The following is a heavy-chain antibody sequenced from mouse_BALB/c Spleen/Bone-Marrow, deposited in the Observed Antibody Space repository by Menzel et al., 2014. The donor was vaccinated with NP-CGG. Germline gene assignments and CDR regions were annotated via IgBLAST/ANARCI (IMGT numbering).Heavy chain of an antibody. CDR1: GFTFSSYA. CDR2: ISSGGIT. J-gene: IGHJ3*01. V-gene: IGHV5-6-5*01. Sequence: EVMLVESGGGLVKPGGSLKLSCAASGFTFSSYAMSWVRQTPEKRLEWVASISSGGITYYPDSVKGRFTISRDNARNILYLQMSSLRSEDTAMYYCASYYDYTWFAYWGQGTLVTVSA. CDR3: ASYYDYTWFAY. D-gene: IGHD2-4*01.